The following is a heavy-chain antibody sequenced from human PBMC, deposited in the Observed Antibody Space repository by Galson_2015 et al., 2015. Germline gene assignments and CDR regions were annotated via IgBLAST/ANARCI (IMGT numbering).Heavy chain of an antibody. CDR1: GYTFTSYD. V-gene: IGHV1-8*01. J-gene: IGHJ4*02. CDR3: ARGWSYGAAAGTSDY. D-gene: IGHD6-13*01. Sequence: SVKVSCKASGYTFTSYDINWVRQATGQGLGWMGWMNPNSGNTGYAQKFQGRVTMTRNTSISTAYMELSSLRSEDTAVYYCARGWSYGAAAGTSDYWGQGTLVTVSS. CDR2: MNPNSGNT.